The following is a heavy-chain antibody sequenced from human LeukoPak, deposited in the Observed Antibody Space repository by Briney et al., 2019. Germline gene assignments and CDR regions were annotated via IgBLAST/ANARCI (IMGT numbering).Heavy chain of an antibody. Sequence: GGSLRLSCAASGFTVSSNYMNWVRQAPGKGLEWVSVIYSGGSTYYADSVKGRFTISRDNSKNTLYLQMNSLKTEDTAVYYCTSSLAPDIWGQGTMVTVSS. CDR1: GFTVSSNY. J-gene: IGHJ3*02. V-gene: IGHV3-66*01. CDR2: IYSGGST. CDR3: TSSLAPDI.